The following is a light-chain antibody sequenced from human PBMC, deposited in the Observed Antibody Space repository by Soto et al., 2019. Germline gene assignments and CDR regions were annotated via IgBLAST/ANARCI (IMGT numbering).Light chain of an antibody. J-gene: IGKJ1*01. CDR1: QSVTSNY. Sequence: ETVLTQSPGTLSLSPGERATLFCRASQSVTSNYLAWYQQKPGQAPRLLIYGASSRATGSPDRFSGSGSGADFTLTLSSLEPEDFAGDYCHQHGTSPPSWTFGQGTKVEIK. V-gene: IGKV3-20*01. CDR3: HQHGTSPPSWT. CDR2: GAS.